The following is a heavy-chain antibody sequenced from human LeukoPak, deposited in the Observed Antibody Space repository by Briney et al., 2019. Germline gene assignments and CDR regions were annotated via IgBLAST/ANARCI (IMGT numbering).Heavy chain of an antibody. V-gene: IGHV3-23*01. CDR3: ANAGGDGYNPVWYFDY. D-gene: IGHD5-24*01. CDR1: GFTFSSYA. CDR2: ISGRGGST. Sequence: PGGSLRLSCAASGFTFSSYAMSWVRQAPGKGLEWVSAISGRGGSTYYADSVKGRFTTSRDNSKNTLYLQMNSLRAEDTAVYYCANAGGDGYNPVWYFDYWGQGTLVTVSS. J-gene: IGHJ4*02.